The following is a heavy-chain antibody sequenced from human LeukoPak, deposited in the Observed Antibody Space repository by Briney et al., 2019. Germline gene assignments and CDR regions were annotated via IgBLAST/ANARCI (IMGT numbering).Heavy chain of an antibody. V-gene: IGHV4-39*07. CDR3: ARGLIKGIAVAGTG. CDR2: IYYSGST. CDR1: GGSISSSSYY. D-gene: IGHD6-19*01. Sequence: SETLSLTCTVSGGSISSSSYYWGWIRQPPGKGLEWIGSIYYSGSTNYNPSLKSRVTISVDTSKNQFSLKLRSVTAADTAVYYCARGLIKGIAVAGTGWGQGTLVTVSS. J-gene: IGHJ4*02.